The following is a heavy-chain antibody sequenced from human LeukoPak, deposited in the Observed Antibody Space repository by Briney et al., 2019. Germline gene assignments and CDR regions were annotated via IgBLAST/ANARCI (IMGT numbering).Heavy chain of an antibody. D-gene: IGHD3-22*01. CDR1: GYSFSCYY. J-gene: IGHJ5*02. CDR3: ARDVRNYYDSGAYFA. CDR2: INPSGGST. Sequence: ASVKVSCKDSGYSFSCYYMHWVRQAPGQGLEWMVIINPSGGSTSYAQKFKGRVTMTRDTSTTTVYMELSSLTSEDTAVYYCARDVRNYYDSGAYFAWGQGTLVTVSS. V-gene: IGHV1-46*01.